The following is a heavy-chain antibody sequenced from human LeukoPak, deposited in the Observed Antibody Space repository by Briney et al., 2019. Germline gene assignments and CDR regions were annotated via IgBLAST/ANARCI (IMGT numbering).Heavy chain of an antibody. V-gene: IGHV1-69*06. CDR2: IIPIFGTA. Sequence: SVKVSCKASGGTFSSYAISWVRQAPGQGLEWMGGIIPIFGTANYAKKFQGRVTITADKSTSTAYMELSSLRSEDTAVYYCASQRGSGWSDAYYFDSWGQGTLVTVSS. CDR1: GGTFSSYA. D-gene: IGHD6-19*01. J-gene: IGHJ4*02. CDR3: ASQRGSGWSDAYYFDS.